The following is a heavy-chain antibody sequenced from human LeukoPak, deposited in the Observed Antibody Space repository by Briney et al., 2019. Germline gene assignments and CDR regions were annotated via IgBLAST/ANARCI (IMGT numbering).Heavy chain of an antibody. J-gene: IGHJ5*02. CDR3: ARPHVPTASTNWFDP. D-gene: IGHD2-2*01. V-gene: IGHV3-30-3*01. CDR2: ISYDGSNK. Sequence: GGSLRLSCAASGFTFSSYAMHWVRQAPGKGLEWVAVISYDGSNKHYADSVKGRFTISRDNAKNTLYLQMNSLRAEDTAVYYCARPHVPTASTNWFDPWGQGTLVTVSS. CDR1: GFTFSSYA.